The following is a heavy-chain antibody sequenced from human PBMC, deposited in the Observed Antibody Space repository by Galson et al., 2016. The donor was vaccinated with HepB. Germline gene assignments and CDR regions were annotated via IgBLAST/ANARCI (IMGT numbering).Heavy chain of an antibody. CDR3: ARSPASGTLPNYYYSGMDV. CDR2: ISGYSGNT. V-gene: IGHV1-18*04. D-gene: IGHD5-12*01. Sequence: SVKVSCKASGYTFSGYGISWVRQAPGQGLEWMGWISGYSGNTNYAQKLQGRVTMTTDTSTSTAYMELRSLRSDDTAVYYCARSPASGTLPNYYYSGMDVWGQRTTVTFAS. J-gene: IGHJ6*02. CDR1: GYTFSGYG.